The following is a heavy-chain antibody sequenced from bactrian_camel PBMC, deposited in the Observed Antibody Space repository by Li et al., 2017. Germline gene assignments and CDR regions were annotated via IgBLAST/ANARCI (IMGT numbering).Heavy chain of an antibody. CDR3: ATANYGDSSMNA. V-gene: IGHV3S40*01. CDR1: GFTFSNYV. Sequence: VQLVESGGGLVQPGGSLRLSCAASGFTFSNYVMNWVRQAPGKGLEWVSAVGSGGGSRYYLDSVRGRFTISRDNAKNTVYLQLNSLSTEDMAVYYCATANYGDSSMNAWGQGTQVTVS. J-gene: IGHJ6*01. CDR2: VGSGGGSR. D-gene: IGHD6*01.